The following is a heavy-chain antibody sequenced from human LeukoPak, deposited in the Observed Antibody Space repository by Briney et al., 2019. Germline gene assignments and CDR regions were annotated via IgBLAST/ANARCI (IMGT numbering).Heavy chain of an antibody. CDR3: AKSPDWLHYYYYMDV. CDR1: GFTFSSYG. D-gene: IGHD3-9*01. Sequence: TGGSLRLSCAASGFTFSSYGMHWVRQAPGKGLEWVAFIRYDGSNKYYADSVKGRFTISRDNSKNTLYLQMNSLRAEDTAVYYCAKSPDWLHYYYYMDVWGKGTTVTVSS. CDR2: IRYDGSNK. V-gene: IGHV3-30*02. J-gene: IGHJ6*03.